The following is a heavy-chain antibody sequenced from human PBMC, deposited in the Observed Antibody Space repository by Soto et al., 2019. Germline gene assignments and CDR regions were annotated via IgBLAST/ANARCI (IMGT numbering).Heavy chain of an antibody. CDR1: GGAISSGDYS. J-gene: IGHJ6*02. CDR3: ASAPAGPSPRWDV. Sequence: SATLSRTCSVSGGAISSGDYSWSWIRQPPGKGLGWIGYMYGAGLTYYNPSLKSRVTISVDKSKNQFSLNLSSVTAADTALYYCASAPAGPSPRWDVWGQGTTVTVSS. D-gene: IGHD3-10*01. V-gene: IGHV4-30-2*01. CDR2: MYGAGLT.